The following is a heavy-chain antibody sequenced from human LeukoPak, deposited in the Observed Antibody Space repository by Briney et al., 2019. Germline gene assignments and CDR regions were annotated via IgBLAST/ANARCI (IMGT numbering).Heavy chain of an antibody. J-gene: IGHJ3*02. Sequence: GGSLRLSCAASGFTFDDYAMHWVRQAPGKGLEWVSGISWNSGSIGYADSVKGRFTISRDNAKNSLYLQMNSLRAEDTALYYCAKVGPYSGSYYGDDAFDIWGQGTMVTVSS. V-gene: IGHV3-9*01. CDR3: AKVGPYSGSYYGDDAFDI. D-gene: IGHD1-26*01. CDR2: ISWNSGSI. CDR1: GFTFDDYA.